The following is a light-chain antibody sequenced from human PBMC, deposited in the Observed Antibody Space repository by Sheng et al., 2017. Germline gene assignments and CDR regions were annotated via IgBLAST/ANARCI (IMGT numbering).Light chain of an antibody. J-gene: IGLJ2*01. V-gene: IGLV2-23*01. CDR1: SSDVGSYNL. Sequence: QSALTQPASVSGSPGQSITISCTGTSSDVGSYNLVSWYQHHTGKAPKLMIYEGSKRPSGVSNRFSGSKSGNTASLTISGLQAEDEADYYCCSYAGSSRVFGGGTKLTVL. CDR3: CSYAGSSRV. CDR2: EGS.